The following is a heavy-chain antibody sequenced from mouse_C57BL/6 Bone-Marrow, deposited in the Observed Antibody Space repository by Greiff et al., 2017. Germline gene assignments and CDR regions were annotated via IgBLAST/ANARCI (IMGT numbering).Heavy chain of an antibody. CDR1: GFTFSSYA. V-gene: IGHV5-4*03. CDR3: ARGDDYDDGPYYAMYY. D-gene: IGHD2-4*01. CDR2: ISDGGSYT. J-gene: IGHJ4*01. Sequence: EVKLVESGGGLVKPGGSLKLSCAASGFTFSSYAMSWVRQTPEKRLEWVATISDGGSYTYYPDNVKGRFTISRDNAKNNLYLQMSHLKSEDTAMYYCARGDDYDDGPYYAMYYWGQGTSVTVSS.